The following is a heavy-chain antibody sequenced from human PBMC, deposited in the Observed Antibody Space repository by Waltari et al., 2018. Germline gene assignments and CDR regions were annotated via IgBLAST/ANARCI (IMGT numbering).Heavy chain of an antibody. Sequence: QVQLQQWGAGLLKPSETLSLTCAVYGGSFSGYHWSWIRQPPGKGLEWMGEINHSGSTKYNPSLNGRVTISVDMSKNQVSLKLSSVTAADTAVYYGAREVDYIWGSYRKGGWFDPWGQGTLVTVSS. CDR3: AREVDYIWGSYRKGGWFDP. J-gene: IGHJ5*02. D-gene: IGHD3-16*02. CDR2: INHSGST. V-gene: IGHV4-34*01. CDR1: GGSFSGYH.